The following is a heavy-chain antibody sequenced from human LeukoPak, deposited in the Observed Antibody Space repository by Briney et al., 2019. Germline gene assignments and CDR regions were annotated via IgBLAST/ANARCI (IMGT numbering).Heavy chain of an antibody. D-gene: IGHD5-12*01. Sequence: SETLSLTCTVSGGSISSHYWSWIRQPPGKGLEWIGYIYYSGSTNYNPSLKSRVTISVDTSKNQFSLKLSSVTAADTAVYYCVRSYSFDYGGQGTLVTVSS. V-gene: IGHV4-59*11. CDR1: GGSISSHY. CDR3: VRSYSFDY. J-gene: IGHJ4*02. CDR2: IYYSGST.